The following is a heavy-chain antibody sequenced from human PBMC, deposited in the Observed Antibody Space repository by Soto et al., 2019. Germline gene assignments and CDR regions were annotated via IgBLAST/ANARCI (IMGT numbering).Heavy chain of an antibody. CDR2: ITYSSDSI. CDR1: GFTFSNYN. Sequence: GGSLRLSCSASGFTFSNYNMNWVRQAPGKGLEWVSSITYSSDSIYYADSVKGRFTISRDNAENSLFLQMSSLRADDTAVYYCARRNNYNYDGTWNDYWGQGTLVTVSS. CDR3: ARRNNYNYDGTWNDY. D-gene: IGHD1-7*01. V-gene: IGHV3-21*01. J-gene: IGHJ4*02.